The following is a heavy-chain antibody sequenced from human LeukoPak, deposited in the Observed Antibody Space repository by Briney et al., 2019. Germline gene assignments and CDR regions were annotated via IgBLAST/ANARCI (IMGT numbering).Heavy chain of an antibody. J-gene: IGHJ4*02. D-gene: IGHD3-3*01. Sequence: GASVKVSCKASGYTFTGYYMHWVRQAPGQGLEWMGWINPNSGGTNYAQKFQGRVTMTRDTSISTAYMELSSLRSEDTAVYYCAIWKHPYYFDYWGQGTLVTVSS. CDR3: AIWKHPYYFDY. CDR1: GYTFTGYY. CDR2: INPNSGGT. V-gene: IGHV1-2*02.